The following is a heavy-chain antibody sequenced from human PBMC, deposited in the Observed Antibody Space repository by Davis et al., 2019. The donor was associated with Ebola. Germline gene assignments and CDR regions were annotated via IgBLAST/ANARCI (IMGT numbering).Heavy chain of an antibody. J-gene: IGHJ3*02. V-gene: IGHV2-70*04. Sequence: SGPTLVKPTQTLTLTCTFSGFSLSTRGMRVSWIRQPPGKALEWLARIDWDDDKFYSTSLKTRLTISKDTSKNQVVLTMTNMDPVDTATYYCARSPGYCSGGSCYSGAFDIWGQGTMVTVSS. D-gene: IGHD2-15*01. CDR2: IDWDDDK. CDR1: GFSLSTRGMR. CDR3: ARSPGYCSGGSCYSGAFDI.